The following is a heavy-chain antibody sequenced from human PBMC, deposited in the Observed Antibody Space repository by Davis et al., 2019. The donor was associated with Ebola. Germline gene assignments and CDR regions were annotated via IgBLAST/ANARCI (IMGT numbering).Heavy chain of an antibody. D-gene: IGHD3-16*01. V-gene: IGHV4-4*02. Sequence: MPSETLSLTCAVSGGSISSSNWWSWVRQPPGKGLEWIGEIYHSGSTNYNPSLKSRVTISVDTSKNQFSLKLSSVTAADTAVYYCARDGGRHWYFDLWGRGTLVTVSS. CDR1: GGSISSSNW. J-gene: IGHJ2*01. CDR3: ARDGGRHWYFDL. CDR2: IYHSGST.